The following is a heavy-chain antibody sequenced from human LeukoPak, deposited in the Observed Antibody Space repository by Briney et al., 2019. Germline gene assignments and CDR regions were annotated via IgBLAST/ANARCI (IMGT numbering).Heavy chain of an antibody. CDR3: ARDCHYYGPGEGMDV. CDR1: GFTVSSNY. CDR2: IYIDGST. V-gene: IGHV3-53*01. J-gene: IGHJ6*02. D-gene: IGHD3-10*01. Sequence: GGSLRLSCAASGFTVSSNYMSWVRQAPGKGLEWVSVIYIDGSTYYADSVKGRFTISRDNSKNTLYLQMNSLRAEDTAVYYCARDCHYYGPGEGMDVWGQGTTVTVSS.